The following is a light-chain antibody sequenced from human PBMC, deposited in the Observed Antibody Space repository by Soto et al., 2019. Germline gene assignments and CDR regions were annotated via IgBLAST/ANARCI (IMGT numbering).Light chain of an antibody. V-gene: IGKV1-39*01. CDR3: QQSYSSPPT. CDR1: QSISSY. J-gene: IGKJ1*01. CDR2: AAS. Sequence: DIHMTQSPSSLSASVGDRVTITCRASQSISSYVNWYQQKPGKAPKLLIFAASSLQSGVPSRFSGSRSGPDFTLTISSLQPEDFATYYCQQSYSSPPTFGQGTKVEIK.